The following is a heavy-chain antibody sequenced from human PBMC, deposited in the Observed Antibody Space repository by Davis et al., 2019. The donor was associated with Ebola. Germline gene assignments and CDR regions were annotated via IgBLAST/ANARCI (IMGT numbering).Heavy chain of an antibody. Sequence: AGSLRLSCEASGFTFSNYAMSWVRQAPGRGLDCVSSITAGGSTYYADSVKGRFTISRDTSKNTLYLQMNSLRAEDTALYYCAKDPYQWLVTPPDSWGQGTLVTVSS. CDR1: GFTFSNYA. J-gene: IGHJ4*02. V-gene: IGHV3-23*01. D-gene: IGHD6-6*01. CDR2: ITAGGST. CDR3: AKDPYQWLVTPPDS.